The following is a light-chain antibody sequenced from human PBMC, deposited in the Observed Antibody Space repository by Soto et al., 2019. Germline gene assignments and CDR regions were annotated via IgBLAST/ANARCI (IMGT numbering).Light chain of an antibody. CDR3: QQYKSYSPWT. CDR1: QSISSW. J-gene: IGKJ1*01. V-gene: IGKV1-5*03. Sequence: DIQMTQSPSTLSASVGDRVTITCRASQSISSWLAWYQQKPGKAPKLLIYKASSLESGVPSRFSGSGSGTELTLTISSLQPDDFATYYCQQYKSYSPWTFGQGTKVEIK. CDR2: KAS.